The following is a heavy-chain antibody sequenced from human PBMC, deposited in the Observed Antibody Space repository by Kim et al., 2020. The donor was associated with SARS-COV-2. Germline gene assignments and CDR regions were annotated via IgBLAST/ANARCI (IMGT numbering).Heavy chain of an antibody. Sequence: SVRGRFTISRDNSKNRVDMQMNSRRAEDTAVYYCARGKDYYDTSGYYPGDYWGQGTLVTVSS. D-gene: IGHD3-22*01. CDR3: ARGKDYYDTSGYYPGDY. V-gene: IGHV3-30*07. J-gene: IGHJ4*02.